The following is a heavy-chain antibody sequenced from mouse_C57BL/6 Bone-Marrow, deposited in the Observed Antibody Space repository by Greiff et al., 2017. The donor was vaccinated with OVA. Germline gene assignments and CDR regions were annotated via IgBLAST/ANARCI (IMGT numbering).Heavy chain of an antibody. V-gene: IGHV1-64*01. CDR1: GYTFTSYW. D-gene: IGHD4-1*01. J-gene: IGHJ1*03. CDR2: IHPNSGST. Sequence: QVQLQQSGAELVKPGASVKLSCKASGYTFTSYWMHWVKQRPGQGLEWIGMIHPNSGSTNYNEKFKSKATLTVDKSSSTAYMQLSSLTSEDSAVYYCAREMDWDRYFDVWGTGTTVTVSS. CDR3: AREMDWDRYFDV.